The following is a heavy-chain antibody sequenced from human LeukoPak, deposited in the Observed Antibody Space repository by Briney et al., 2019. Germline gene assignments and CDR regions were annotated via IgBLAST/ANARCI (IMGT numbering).Heavy chain of an antibody. D-gene: IGHD1-26*01. CDR2: IYYSGST. J-gene: IGHJ4*02. Sequence: SETLSLTCTVSSGSISTSNYYWSWIRQPPGKGLEWIGYIYYSGSTNYNPSLKSRVTISVDTSKNQFSLKLSSVTAADTAVYYCARDDTVGAVDYWGQGTLVTVSS. V-gene: IGHV4-61*01. CDR1: SGSISTSNYY. CDR3: ARDDTVGAVDY.